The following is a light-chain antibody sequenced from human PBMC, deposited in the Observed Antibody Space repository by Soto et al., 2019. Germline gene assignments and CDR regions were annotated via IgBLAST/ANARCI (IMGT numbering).Light chain of an antibody. CDR3: SSYTSRSTPL. J-gene: IGLJ1*01. CDR1: SSDVGGYNY. CDR2: DVS. Sequence: QSVLTQPASVSGSPGQSITISCTGTSSDVGGYNYVSWYQQHPGKAPKLMIYDVSNRPSGVSIRFSGSKSGNTASLTISGLQAEDEADYYCSSYTSRSTPLFGTGTKVTVL. V-gene: IGLV2-14*01.